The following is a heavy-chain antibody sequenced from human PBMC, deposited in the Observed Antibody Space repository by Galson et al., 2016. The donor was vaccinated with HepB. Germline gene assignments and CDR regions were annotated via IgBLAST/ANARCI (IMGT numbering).Heavy chain of an antibody. Sequence: SLRLSCAVSGFIVNNNYMSWVRQAPGKGLEWVSVIYSGGSTYYADSVRGRFTISRDESENTLYLQLNSLRPEDTAVHYCARSKGYYYYAMDVWGQGTTVTVSS. J-gene: IGHJ6*02. CDR2: IYSGGST. CDR1: GFIVNNNY. V-gene: IGHV3-66*02. CDR3: ARSKGYYYYAMDV.